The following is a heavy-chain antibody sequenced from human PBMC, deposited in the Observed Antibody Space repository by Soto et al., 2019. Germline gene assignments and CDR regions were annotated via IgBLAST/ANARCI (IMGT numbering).Heavy chain of an antibody. CDR3: ATVYNWNANFYYGMDV. D-gene: IGHD1-20*01. V-gene: IGHV3-48*03. CDR2: ISSSGSII. Sequence: GGSLRLSCAASGFTFSSFEMNWVRQAPGKGLEWISYISSSGSIIYYADSVKGRFTISRDNAKNSLYLHMNSLRAEDTAIYYCATVYNWNANFYYGMDVWGQGTTVTVSS. CDR1: GFTFSSFE. J-gene: IGHJ6*02.